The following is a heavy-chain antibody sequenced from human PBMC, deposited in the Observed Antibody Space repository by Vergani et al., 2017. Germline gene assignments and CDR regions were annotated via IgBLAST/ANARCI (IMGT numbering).Heavy chain of an antibody. J-gene: IGHJ4*02. CDR1: GGSISSYY. D-gene: IGHD5-18*01. V-gene: IGHV4-59*01. Sequence: QVQLQESGPGLVKPSETLSLTCTVSGGSISSYYWSWIRQPPGKGLEWIGYIYYSGSTNYNPSLKSRVTISVDTSKNQFSLKLSSVTAADTAVYYFARARPRGYSYGYPAMPDYWGQGTLVTVSS. CDR3: ARARPRGYSYGYPAMPDY. CDR2: IYYSGST.